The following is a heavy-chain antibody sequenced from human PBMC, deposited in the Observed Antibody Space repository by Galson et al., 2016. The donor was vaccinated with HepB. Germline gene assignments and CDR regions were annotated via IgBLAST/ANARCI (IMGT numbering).Heavy chain of an antibody. CDR3: GTRVHDDNGNFIFDY. J-gene: IGHJ4*02. D-gene: IGHD4-11*01. V-gene: IGHV4-30-4*01. Sequence: LSLTCTVSGGSISSGDNYWNWFRQPPGKGLEWIGYIFYYERTYYNPSLKSRLTMSVDTSKNQFSLKLSSVTAADTAVYYCGTRVHDDNGNFIFDYWGPGTLVTVSS. CDR2: IFYYERT. CDR1: GGSISSGDNY.